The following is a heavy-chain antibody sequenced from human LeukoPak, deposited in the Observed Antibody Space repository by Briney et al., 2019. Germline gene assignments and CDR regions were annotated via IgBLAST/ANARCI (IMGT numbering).Heavy chain of an antibody. CDR1: GGTFSSYA. CDR3: ARVGYYDFWSGSPRIYYYMDV. CDR2: IIPIFGTA. V-gene: IGHV1-69*13. D-gene: IGHD3-3*01. Sequence: SVKVSCKASGGTFSSYAISWVRQAPGQGLEWMGGIIPIFGTANYAQKFQGRVTITADESTRTAYMELSSLRSEDTAVYYCARVGYYDFWSGSPRIYYYMDVWGKGTTVTVSS. J-gene: IGHJ6*03.